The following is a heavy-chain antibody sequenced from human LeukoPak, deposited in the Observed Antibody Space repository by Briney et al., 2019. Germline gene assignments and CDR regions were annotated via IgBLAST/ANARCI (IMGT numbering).Heavy chain of an antibody. CDR1: GGSISSGGYS. Sequence: SETLSLTCSVSGGSISSGGYSWTWLRQPPGKGLEWIGYIYHDGSTYYKPSLQSRLTISVDTSKNQFSLKVSSVTAADTAVYYCAREVTGDAFDIWGQGTMVTVSS. J-gene: IGHJ3*02. CDR3: AREVTGDAFDI. CDR2: IYHDGST. V-gene: IGHV4-30-2*01. D-gene: IGHD1-1*01.